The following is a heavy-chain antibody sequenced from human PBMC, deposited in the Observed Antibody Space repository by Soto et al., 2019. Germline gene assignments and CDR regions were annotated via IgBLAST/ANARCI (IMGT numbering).Heavy chain of an antibody. CDR1: GGTFSSYA. V-gene: IGHV1-69*13. Sequence: SVKVSCKASGGTFSSYAISWVRQAPGQGLEWMGGIIPIFGTANYAQKFQGRVTITADESTSTAYMELSSLRSEDTAVYYCARDVDTAMARESYYYYGMDVWGQGTTVTVSS. CDR3: ARDVDTAMARESYYYYGMDV. CDR2: IIPIFGTA. D-gene: IGHD5-18*01. J-gene: IGHJ6*02.